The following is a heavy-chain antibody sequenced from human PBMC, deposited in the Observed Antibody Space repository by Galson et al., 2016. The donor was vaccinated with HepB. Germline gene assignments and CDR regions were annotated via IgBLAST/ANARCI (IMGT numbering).Heavy chain of an antibody. CDR3: AAEDAVPAAVRNYNYHGLDV. CDR2: IGVGSGHT. CDR1: GFMFRSSA. Sequence: SVKVSCKASGFMFRSSAVQWVRQDRGQRLEWIGWIGVGSGHTNYAQKFQQRVTITRDMSTSTVYMEVTSLTIKDTAVYYCAAEDAVPAAVRNYNYHGLDVWGQGTTVTVSS. D-gene: IGHD2-2*01. J-gene: IGHJ6*02. V-gene: IGHV1-58*01.